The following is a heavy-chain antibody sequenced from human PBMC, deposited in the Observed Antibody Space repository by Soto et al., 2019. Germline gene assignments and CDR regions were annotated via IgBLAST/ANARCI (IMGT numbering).Heavy chain of an antibody. CDR1: GGSISSSSYY. CDR2: IYYSGST. D-gene: IGHD3-3*01. Sequence: SETLSLTCTVSGGSISSSSYYWGWIRQPPGKGLEWIGSIYYSGSTYYNPSLKSRVTISVDTSKNQFSLELSSVTAADTAVYYCARSGGFWSGSLGFWFAPWGQGTLVTVSS. CDR3: ARSGGFWSGSLGFWFAP. V-gene: IGHV4-39*01. J-gene: IGHJ5*02.